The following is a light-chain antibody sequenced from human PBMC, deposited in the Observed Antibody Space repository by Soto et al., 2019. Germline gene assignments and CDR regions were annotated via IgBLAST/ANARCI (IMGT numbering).Light chain of an antibody. CDR3: VAWDASVSSHV. CDR2: MND. V-gene: IGLV1-47*01. CDR1: TSNIGRNF. J-gene: IGLJ1*01. Sequence: QSVLTQPPSASETPGQRVTMSCSGSTSNIGRNFVYWYQQVPGTAPKLLIYMNDQRPSGVPDRFSGSKSGTTASLAISGLRSEDEADYYCVAWDASVSSHVFGTGTKVTVL.